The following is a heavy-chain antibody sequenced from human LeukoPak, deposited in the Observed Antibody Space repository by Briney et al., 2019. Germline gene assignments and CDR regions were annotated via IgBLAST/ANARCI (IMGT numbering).Heavy chain of an antibody. D-gene: IGHD6-19*01. CDR3: AKGGASSGWYGGIFVDY. J-gene: IGHJ4*02. V-gene: IGHV3-23*01. Sequence: PGGSLRLSCAASGFTFSSYAMSWVRQAPGKGLEWVSAISGSGGSTYYADSVKGRFTISRDNSKNTLYLQMNSLRAEDTAVYYCAKGGASSGWYGGIFVDYWGQGTLATVSS. CDR2: ISGSGGST. CDR1: GFTFSSYA.